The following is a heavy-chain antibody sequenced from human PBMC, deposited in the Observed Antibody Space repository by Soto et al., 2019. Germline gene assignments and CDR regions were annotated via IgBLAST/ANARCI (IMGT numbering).Heavy chain of an antibody. Sequence: SVKVSCKASGGTFSSYAISWLRQAPGQGLEWMGGIIPIFGTANYAQKFQGRVTITADESTSTAYMELSSLRSEDTAVYYCARAKRGYSYGYSPGAFDIWGQGTMVTVSS. J-gene: IGHJ3*02. CDR2: IIPIFGTA. D-gene: IGHD5-18*01. CDR3: ARAKRGYSYGYSPGAFDI. V-gene: IGHV1-69*13. CDR1: GGTFSSYA.